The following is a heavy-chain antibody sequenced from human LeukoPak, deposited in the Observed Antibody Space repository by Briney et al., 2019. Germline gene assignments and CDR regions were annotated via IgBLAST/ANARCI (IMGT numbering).Heavy chain of an antibody. J-gene: IGHJ4*02. D-gene: IGHD3/OR15-3a*01. CDR1: GVSISSSNSY. CDR3: AGQTGLGLFILP. V-gene: IGHV4-39*01. CDR2: IYYSGNT. Sequence: PSETLSLTCTVSGVSISSSNSYWGWIRQPPGKGLEWIGSIYYSGNTYYNASLKSQVSISIDTSKNQFSLKLTSVTAADTAVYYWAGQTGLGLFILPGGQGTLVTVSS.